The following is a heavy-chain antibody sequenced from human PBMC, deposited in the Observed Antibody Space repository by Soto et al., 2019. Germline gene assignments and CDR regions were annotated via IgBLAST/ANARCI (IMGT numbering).Heavy chain of an antibody. Sequence: PGGSLRLSCAASGFIFSTAWMNWVRQAPGKGLEWVGRINSKAYGGATEYAAPVKGRFTISRDDSKNTLYLQMNSLKTEDTALYYCTTEVPHNGGESREGYWGGRTMVTVS. D-gene: IGHD3-16*01. V-gene: IGHV3-15*07. CDR1: GFIFSTAW. CDR2: INSKAYGGAT. CDR3: TTEVPHNGGESREGY. J-gene: IGHJ4*02.